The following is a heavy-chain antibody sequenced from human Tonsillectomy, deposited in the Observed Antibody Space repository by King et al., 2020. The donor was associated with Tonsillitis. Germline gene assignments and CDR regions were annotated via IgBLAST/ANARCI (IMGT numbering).Heavy chain of an antibody. Sequence: QLQESGPGLVKPSETLSLTCTVSGGSISSYYWSWIRQPPGKGLEWIGYIYYSGSTNYNPSLKSRVTISVDTSKNQFSLKLSSVTAADTAVYYCARDQNSYDSSGYYRGGFDYWGQGTLVTVSS. CDR3: ARDQNSYDSSGYYRGGFDY. CDR1: GGSISSYY. V-gene: IGHV4-59*01. D-gene: IGHD3-22*01. CDR2: IYYSGST. J-gene: IGHJ4*02.